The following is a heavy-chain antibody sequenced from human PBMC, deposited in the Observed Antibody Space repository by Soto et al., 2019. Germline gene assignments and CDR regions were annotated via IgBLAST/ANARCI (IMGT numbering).Heavy chain of an antibody. CDR2: ISPQTGGT. CDR3: GRGGGGRLLLSF. CDR1: GYTFTGYY. Sequence: ASVKVSCKGSGYTFTGYYIHWVRQTPGQGPEWMGEISPQTGGTKYAQKYQGRVTMTRDTSITTVYMELSNLSPADTAVYYCGRGGGGRLLLSFWARRTLVTVSA. V-gene: IGHV1-2*02. D-gene: IGHD2-15*01. J-gene: IGHJ4*02.